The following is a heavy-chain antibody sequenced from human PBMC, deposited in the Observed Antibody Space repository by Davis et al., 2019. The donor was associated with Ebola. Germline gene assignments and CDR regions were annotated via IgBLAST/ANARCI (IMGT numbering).Heavy chain of an antibody. J-gene: IGHJ4*02. CDR3: ARVGTTVTTFDY. CDR1: GYTFTSYG. V-gene: IGHV1-18*01. D-gene: IGHD4-17*01. Sequence: AASVKVSCKASGYTFTSYGISWVRQAPGQGLEWMGWISAYNGNTNYAQKFQGRVTITRDTSASTAYMELSSLRSEDTAVYYCARVGTTVTTFDYWGQGTLVTVSS. CDR2: ISAYNGNT.